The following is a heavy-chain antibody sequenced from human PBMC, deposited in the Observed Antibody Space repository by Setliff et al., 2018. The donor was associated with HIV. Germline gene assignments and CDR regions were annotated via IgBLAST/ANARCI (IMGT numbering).Heavy chain of an antibody. CDR3: ARGHPIVPTGLVSFYFDH. CDR2: IDHSGST. D-gene: IGHD2-2*01. CDR1: GGSFSGYH. J-gene: IGHJ4*02. Sequence: KNSETLSLTCAVYGGSFSGYHWSWIRQSPGKGLEWIGEIDHSGSTDDNPSLKSRVTISVDTSKNQFSLKLSSVSAADTAVYYCARGHPIVPTGLVSFYFDHWGQGTLVTVSS. V-gene: IGHV4-34*01.